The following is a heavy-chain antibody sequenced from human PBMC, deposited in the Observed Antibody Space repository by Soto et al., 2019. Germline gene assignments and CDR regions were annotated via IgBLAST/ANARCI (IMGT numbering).Heavy chain of an antibody. J-gene: IGHJ6*03. CDR3: TTDLEGGDFWSGYYPGKYYYYYMDV. V-gene: IGHV3-15*01. Sequence: PGGSLRLSCAASGFTFSNAWMSWVRQAPGKGLGWVGRIKSKTDGGTTDYAAPVKGRFTISGDDSKNTLYLQMNSLKTEDTAVYYCTTDLEGGDFWSGYYPGKYYYYYMDVWGKGTTVTVSS. CDR1: GFTFSNAW. D-gene: IGHD3-3*01. CDR2: IKSKTDGGTT.